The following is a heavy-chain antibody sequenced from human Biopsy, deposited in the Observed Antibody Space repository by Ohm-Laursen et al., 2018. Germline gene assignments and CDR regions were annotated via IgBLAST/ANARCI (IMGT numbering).Heavy chain of an antibody. V-gene: IGHV4-59*01. CDR3: ARLTGDPSY. J-gene: IGHJ4*02. Sequence: SLSFTSAVSGGRIKSYYWNWIPQSPGKGLEWIGFIYYTGHTNYNPSLKSRATISVDTSKNQFSLKVISVTAADTAVYYCARLTGDPSYWGQGILVTVSS. CDR1: GGRIKSYY. CDR2: IYYTGHT. D-gene: IGHD7-27*01.